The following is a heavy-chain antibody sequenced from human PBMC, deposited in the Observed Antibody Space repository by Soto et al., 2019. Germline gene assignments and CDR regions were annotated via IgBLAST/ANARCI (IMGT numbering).Heavy chain of an antibody. CDR1: GYTFTSYG. J-gene: IGHJ4*02. CDR2: ISAYNGNT. CDR3: ARDIPLAYCGGDCPYYFDY. V-gene: IGHV1-18*01. D-gene: IGHD2-21*02. Sequence: ASVKVSCKASGYTFTSYGISWVRQAPGQGLEWMGWISAYNGNTNYAQKLQGRVTMTTDTSTSTAYMELRSLRSDDTAVYYCARDIPLAYCGGDCPYYFDYWGQGTLVTVSS.